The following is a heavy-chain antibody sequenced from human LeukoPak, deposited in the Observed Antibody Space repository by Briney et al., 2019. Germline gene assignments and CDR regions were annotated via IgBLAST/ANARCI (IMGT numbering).Heavy chain of an antibody. Sequence: SETLSLTCTVSGGSISSYYWSWIRQPPGKGLEWIGYIYHSGSTKYNPSLKSRVTISVDTSKNQFSLNLSSVTTADTAVYYCARSPMYWYFDLWGRGTLVTVSS. CDR1: GGSISSYY. CDR3: ARSPMYWYFDL. CDR2: IYHSGST. D-gene: IGHD2-2*01. V-gene: IGHV4-59*01. J-gene: IGHJ2*01.